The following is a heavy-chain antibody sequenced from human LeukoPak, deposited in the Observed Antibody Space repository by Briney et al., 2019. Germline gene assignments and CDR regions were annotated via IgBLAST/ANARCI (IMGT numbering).Heavy chain of an antibody. CDR1: GFTFSDYY. D-gene: IGHD3-9*01. CDR3: ARGLTGRYILTGYYNDY. V-gene: IGHV3-11*01. CDR2: MSSSGTST. J-gene: IGHJ4*02. Sequence: GGSLRLSCAASGFTFSDYYMSWIRQAPGKGVEGVSYMSSSGTSTYYADSVKGRFTLSRDNAKNSLYLQMNSLRAEDTAVYYCARGLTGRYILTGYYNDYWGQGTLVTVSS.